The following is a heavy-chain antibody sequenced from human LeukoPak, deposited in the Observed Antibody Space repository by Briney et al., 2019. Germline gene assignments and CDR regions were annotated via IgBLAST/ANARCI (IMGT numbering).Heavy chain of an antibody. D-gene: IGHD3-10*01. CDR1: GGSISSSSYY. V-gene: IGHV4-39*07. J-gene: IGHJ3*02. Sequence: SETLSLTCTVSGGSISSSSYYWGWIRQPPGKGLEWIGEINHSGSTNYNPSLKSRVTISVDTSKNQFSLKLSSVTAADTAVYYCARFPDYYGSGYDAFDIWGQGTMVTVSS. CDR3: ARFPDYYGSGYDAFDI. CDR2: INHSGST.